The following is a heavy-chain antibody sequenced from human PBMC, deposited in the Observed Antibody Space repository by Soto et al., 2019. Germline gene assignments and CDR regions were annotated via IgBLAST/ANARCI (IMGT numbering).Heavy chain of an antibody. CDR3: ARYRREAVAGYTLDN. J-gene: IGHJ4*02. Sequence: SETLSLTCTVSGGSISSNYWTWIRQPPGKGLEWIGYVYNSGSTNHNPSLKSRVTISEDTSKSQFSLKVNSMTAADTAVYYCARYRREAVAGYTLDNWGQGILVTVSS. CDR2: VYNSGST. CDR1: GGSISSNY. D-gene: IGHD6-13*01. V-gene: IGHV4-59*01.